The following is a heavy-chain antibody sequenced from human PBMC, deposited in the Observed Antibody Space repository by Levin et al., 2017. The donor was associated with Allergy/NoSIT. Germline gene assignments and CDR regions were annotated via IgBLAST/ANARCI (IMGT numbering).Heavy chain of an antibody. V-gene: IGHV4-59*01. CDR1: GGSISSYY. D-gene: IGHD2-15*01. CDR3: ARDNCSGGSCYDFDI. Sequence: ESLKISCTVSGGSISSYYWSWIRQPPGKGLEWIGFIYYSGSTNYNPSLKSRVTISVDTSKNQFSLKLSSVTAADTAVYYCARDNCSGGSCYDFDIWGQGTMVTVSS. CDR2: IYYSGST. J-gene: IGHJ3*02.